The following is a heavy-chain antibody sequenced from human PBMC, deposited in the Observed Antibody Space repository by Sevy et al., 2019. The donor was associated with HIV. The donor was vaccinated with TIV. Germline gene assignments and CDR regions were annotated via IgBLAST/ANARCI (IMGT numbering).Heavy chain of an antibody. CDR1: GYTFTNYG. D-gene: IGHD2-15*01. V-gene: IGHV1-18*04. CDR3: AKDRGYCSVGNCYSDS. CDR2: ISAYNGNT. Sequence: ASVKVSCKASGYTFTNYGISWVRQAPGQGLEWMGWISAYNGNTNYAQSLQGRVTMTTDTSTNTAYMELRSLRSDDPAVYFCAKDRGYCSVGNCYSDSWGQGTLVTVSS. J-gene: IGHJ4*02.